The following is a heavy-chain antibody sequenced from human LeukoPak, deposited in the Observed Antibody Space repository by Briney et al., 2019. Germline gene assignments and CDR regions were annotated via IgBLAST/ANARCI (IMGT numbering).Heavy chain of an antibody. D-gene: IGHD3-22*01. Sequence: GGSLRLSCAASGFTFSSYSMNWVRQAPGKGLEWVSSISSSSSYIYYADSVKGRFTISRNNAKNSLYLQMNSLRAEDTAVYYCARNQRITMIVDGSPIDYWGQGTLVTVSS. CDR3: ARNQRITMIVDGSPIDY. CDR2: ISSSSSYI. J-gene: IGHJ4*02. CDR1: GFTFSSYS. V-gene: IGHV3-21*01.